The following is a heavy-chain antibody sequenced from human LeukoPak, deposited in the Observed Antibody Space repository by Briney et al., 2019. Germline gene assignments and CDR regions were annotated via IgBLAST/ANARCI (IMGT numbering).Heavy chain of an antibody. CDR1: GYTFTSYG. Sequence: ASVKVSCKASGYTFTSYGISWVRQAPGQGLEWMGWISAYNGNTNYAQKLQGRVTMTTDTSTSTAYMELRSLRSDDTAVYYCARAVLGDNYYGSGRGAFDIWGQGTMVTVSS. CDR3: ARAVLGDNYYGSGRGAFDI. D-gene: IGHD3-10*01. CDR2: ISAYNGNT. J-gene: IGHJ3*02. V-gene: IGHV1-18*01.